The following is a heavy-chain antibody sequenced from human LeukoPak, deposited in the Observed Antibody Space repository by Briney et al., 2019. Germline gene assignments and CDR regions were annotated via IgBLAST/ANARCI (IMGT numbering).Heavy chain of an antibody. CDR1: GGSFSGYY. CDR3: ARGRIAAAEWDY. D-gene: IGHD6-13*01. CDR2: INHSGST. Sequence: TSETLSLTCAVYGGSFSGYYWSWIRQPPGKGLEWIGEINHSGSTNYNPSFKSRVTISVDTSKNQFSLKLSSVTAADTAVYYCARGRIAAAEWDYWGQGTLVTVSS. V-gene: IGHV4-34*01. J-gene: IGHJ4*02.